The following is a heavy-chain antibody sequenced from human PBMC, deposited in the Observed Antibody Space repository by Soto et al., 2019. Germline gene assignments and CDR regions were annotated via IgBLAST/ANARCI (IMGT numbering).Heavy chain of an antibody. CDR3: ARHPRMGLLWFGEDGFDP. Sequence: SETLSLTCTVSGGSISSSSYYWSWIRQPPGKGLEWIGYIYYSGSTNYNPSLKSRVTISVDTSKNQFSLKLSSVTAADTAVYYCARHPRMGLLWFGEDGFDPWGQGTLVTVSS. CDR1: GGSISSSSYY. CDR2: IYYSGST. V-gene: IGHV4-61*05. D-gene: IGHD3-10*01. J-gene: IGHJ5*02.